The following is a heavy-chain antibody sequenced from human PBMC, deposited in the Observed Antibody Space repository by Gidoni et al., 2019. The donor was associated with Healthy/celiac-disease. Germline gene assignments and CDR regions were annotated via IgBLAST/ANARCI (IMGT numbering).Heavy chain of an antibody. CDR3: ARSGENILTGYYNA. D-gene: IGHD3-9*01. CDR1: GFTFSSYS. V-gene: IGHV3-21*01. J-gene: IGHJ5*02. CDR2: ISSSSSYI. Sequence: EVQLVESGGGLVKPGGSLRLSCAASGFTFSSYSMNWVRQAPGKGLEWVSSISSSSSYIYYADSVKGRFTISRDNAKNSLYLQMNSLRAEDTAVYYCARSGENILTGYYNAWGQGTLVTVSS.